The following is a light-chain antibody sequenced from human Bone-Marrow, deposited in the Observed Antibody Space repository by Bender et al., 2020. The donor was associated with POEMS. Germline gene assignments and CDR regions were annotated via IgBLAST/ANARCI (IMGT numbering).Light chain of an antibody. Sequence: QSVVTQPPSLSEAPRQRVTIPCSGSSSNIGIHGVNWYQQLPGEAPKLPIYYDALLTPGVSDRFSASESGTSASLAISELQSEDEALDYCSAWDDSLSGWVFGGGTKLTVL. V-gene: IGLV1-36*01. CDR2: YDA. CDR3: SAWDDSLSGWV. J-gene: IGLJ3*02. CDR1: SSNIGIHG.